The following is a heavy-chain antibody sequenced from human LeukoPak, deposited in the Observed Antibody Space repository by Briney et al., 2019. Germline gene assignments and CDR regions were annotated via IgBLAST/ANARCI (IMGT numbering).Heavy chain of an antibody. V-gene: IGHV1-69*05. Sequence: SVKVSCKASGGTFSSYAISWVRQAPGQGLEWMRGIIPIFGTANYAQKFQGRVTITTDESTSTAYMELSSLRSEDTAVYYCATAPSAIYYYCMDVWGKGTTVTVSS. CDR2: IIPIFGTA. J-gene: IGHJ6*03. CDR1: GGTFSSYA. D-gene: IGHD3-3*01. CDR3: ATAPSAIYYYCMDV.